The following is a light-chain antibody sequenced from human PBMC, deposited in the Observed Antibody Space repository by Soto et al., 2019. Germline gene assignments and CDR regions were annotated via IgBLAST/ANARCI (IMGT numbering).Light chain of an antibody. CDR1: QSLVHSAGIAY. Sequence: DVAMTPSPLSLPVTLGQPSSISCRSNQSLVHSAGIAYFSWFQHSPGRSPRRLIYKVSRRDSGVPARSSGRGSVTDFSLRISSLEAEDVEVYHCMQESLRPITFGQGTQLDI. J-gene: IGKJ5*01. CDR2: KVS. V-gene: IGKV2-30*02. CDR3: MQESLRPIT.